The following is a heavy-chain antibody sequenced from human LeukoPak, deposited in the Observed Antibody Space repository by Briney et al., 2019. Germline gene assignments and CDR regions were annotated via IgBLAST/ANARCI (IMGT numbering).Heavy chain of an antibody. CDR2: SNGGSGYP. CDR1: GYSFASYA. V-gene: IGHV1-3*02. Sequence: ASVTVSCTAFGYSFASYAMHWVRRAPGQRLGWMRRSNGGSGYPIYSPEFEGRVTITRDASASTVYMELRGVRSDDMAIYYCARSPGRNSRTWLDYWGKGTPVPVSA. J-gene: IGHJ4*02. D-gene: IGHD2-21*01. CDR3: ARSPGRNSRTWLDY.